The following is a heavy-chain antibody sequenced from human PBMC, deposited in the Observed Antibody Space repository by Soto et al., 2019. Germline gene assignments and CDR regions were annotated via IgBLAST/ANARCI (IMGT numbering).Heavy chain of an antibody. Sequence: ASVKVSCKPSGYSFSNFYVHWVRQAPGQGLEWMGIIDPSSGTTSYTQKFQERVTMTRDTSMSTVYMELSRLRSEDTAVYYCARGAVVVPNGGFDVWGQGTMVTVSS. CDR2: IDPSSGTT. V-gene: IGHV1-46*01. J-gene: IGHJ3*01. CDR3: ARGAVVVPNGGFDV. CDR1: GYSFSNFY. D-gene: IGHD2-15*01.